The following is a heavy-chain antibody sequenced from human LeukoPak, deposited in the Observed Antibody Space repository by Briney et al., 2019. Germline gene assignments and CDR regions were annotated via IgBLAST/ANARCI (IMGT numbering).Heavy chain of an antibody. CDR2: IYSGGSA. CDR3: ARSPEGSGTN. D-gene: IGHD3-10*01. CDR1: GFSFSSYA. V-gene: IGHV3-66*01. Sequence: GGSLRLSCAASGFSFSSYAMNWVRQAPGKGLEWVSVIYSGGSAYYADSVRGRFAISRDNSKNTLYLQMNSLRAEDTAVYYCARSPEGSGTNWGQGTLVTVSS. J-gene: IGHJ4*02.